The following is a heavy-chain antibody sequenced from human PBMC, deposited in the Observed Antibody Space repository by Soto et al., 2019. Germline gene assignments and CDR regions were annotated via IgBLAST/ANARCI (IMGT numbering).Heavy chain of an antibody. Sequence: ESLKISCQGSGYSFTTYWIAWVRQMPGKGLEWMGIIYPGDSETRYSPSFQGQVTISADKSISTAYLHWSSLKASDTAMYYCARLMGAATGADYWGQGTLVTVSS. J-gene: IGHJ4*02. CDR1: GYSFTTYW. CDR2: IYPGDSET. V-gene: IGHV5-51*01. D-gene: IGHD2-8*02. CDR3: ARLMGAATGADY.